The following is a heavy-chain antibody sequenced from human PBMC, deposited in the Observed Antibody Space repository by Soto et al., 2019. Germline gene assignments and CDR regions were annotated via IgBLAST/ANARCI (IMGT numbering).Heavy chain of an antibody. CDR3: ARALLSGVDAFDI. CDR2: IYYSGST. Sequence: SETLSLTCTVSGGSISSYYWSWIRQPPGKGLEWIGYIYYSGSTNYNPSLKSRVTISVDTSKNQFSLKLSSVTAADTAVYYCARALLSGVDAFDIWGQGTMVTVSS. V-gene: IGHV4-59*01. J-gene: IGHJ3*02. D-gene: IGHD3-10*01. CDR1: GGSISSYY.